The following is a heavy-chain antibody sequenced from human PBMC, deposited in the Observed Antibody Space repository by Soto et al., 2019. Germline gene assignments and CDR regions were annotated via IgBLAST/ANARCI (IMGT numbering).Heavy chain of an antibody. Sequence: QPGGSLRLSCAASGFNFNAYFMNWVRQAPGKGLEWVSIISFTGDSRYYADSVKDRFTTSRDNSQNTLYLQMNSLRAEDTAVYYCAKKSCSSPGCPYGMDVWGQRTTVTVSS. J-gene: IGHJ6*02. D-gene: IGHD2-2*01. CDR2: ISFTGDSR. CDR3: AKKSCSSPGCPYGMDV. CDR1: GFNFNAYF. V-gene: IGHV3-23*01.